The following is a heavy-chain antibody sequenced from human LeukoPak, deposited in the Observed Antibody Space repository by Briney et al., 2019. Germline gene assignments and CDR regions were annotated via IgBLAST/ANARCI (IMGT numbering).Heavy chain of an antibody. J-gene: IGHJ4*02. D-gene: IGHD4-23*01. V-gene: IGHV3-7*01. CDR1: ESIFRSYW. CDR2: IDEHGFKT. Sequence: GGPLRLPCGSLESIFRSYWMVWVPKAPGKAWEGLHSIDEHGFKTYYAASVTGRFTIPKDTPKHSLTLHMNTLRARDPPAYSCERDGISCARDYWGQGAPVTVSS. CDR3: ERDGISCARDY.